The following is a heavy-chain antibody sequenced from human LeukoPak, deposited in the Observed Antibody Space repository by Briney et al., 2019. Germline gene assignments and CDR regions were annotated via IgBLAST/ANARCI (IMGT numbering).Heavy chain of an antibody. D-gene: IGHD6-6*01. V-gene: IGHV3-48*01. CDR2: ISASGRTT. J-gene: IGHJ4*02. CDR1: GVPFNHYS. Sequence: GGSLRLSCAASGVPFNHYSLNWVRQPPGKGLEWISYISASGRTTYYADSVKGRFTISRDHPTLYLHMDTLRSEDTALYYCASQSSSSSTRAPDFWGLGNLVTVSS. CDR3: ASQSSSSSTRAPDF.